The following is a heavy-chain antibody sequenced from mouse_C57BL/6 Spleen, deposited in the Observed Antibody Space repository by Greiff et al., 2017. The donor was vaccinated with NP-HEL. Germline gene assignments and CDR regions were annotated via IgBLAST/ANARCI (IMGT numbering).Heavy chain of an antibody. V-gene: IGHV1-26*01. D-gene: IGHD1-1*01. CDR3: ARSFSTTVGDGDYAMDY. CDR2: INPNNGGT. Sequence: EVQLQQSGPELVKPGASVKISCKASGYTFTDYYMNWVKQSHGKSLEWIGDINPNNGGTSYNQKFKGKATLTVDKSSSTAYMELRSLTSEDSAVYYCARSFSTTVGDGDYAMDYWGQGTSVTVSS. J-gene: IGHJ4*01. CDR1: GYTFTDYY.